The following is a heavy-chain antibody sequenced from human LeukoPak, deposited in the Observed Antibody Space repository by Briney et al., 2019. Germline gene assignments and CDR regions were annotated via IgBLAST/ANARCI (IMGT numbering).Heavy chain of an antibody. CDR1: GGSFSGYY. CDR2: INHSGST. Sequence: SETLSLTCAVYGGSFSGYYWSLIRQPPGKGLEWIGEINHSGSTNYNPSLKSRVTISVDTSKNQFSLKLSSVTAADTAVYYCARGRGYCSGGSCYSDYWGQGTLVTVSS. D-gene: IGHD2-15*01. CDR3: ARGRGYCSGGSCYSDY. J-gene: IGHJ4*02. V-gene: IGHV4-34*01.